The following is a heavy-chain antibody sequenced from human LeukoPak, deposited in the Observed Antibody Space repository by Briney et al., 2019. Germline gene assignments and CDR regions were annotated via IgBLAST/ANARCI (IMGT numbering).Heavy chain of an antibody. D-gene: IGHD3-22*01. CDR3: AKGNYYERDAFDI. CDR2: ISGSGGST. Sequence: GGSLSLSCAASGFTFSSYAMSWVRHAPGKGLEWVSVISGSGGSTYYADSVKGRFTISRDNSKNTLYLQMNSLRAEDTAVYYCAKGNYYERDAFDIWGQGTMVTVSS. J-gene: IGHJ3*02. V-gene: IGHV3-23*01. CDR1: GFTFSSYA.